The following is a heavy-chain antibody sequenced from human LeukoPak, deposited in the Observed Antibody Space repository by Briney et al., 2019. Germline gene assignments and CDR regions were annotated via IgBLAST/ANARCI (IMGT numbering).Heavy chain of an antibody. J-gene: IGHJ4*02. CDR3: GHKGRWGYYFSY. CDR1: GFSLTTSAVG. V-gene: IGHV2-5*01. Sequence: SGPTLVNPTETLTLTCTFSGFSLTTSAVGVGWIRQPPGKALQWLAVISWNDDKHYSPSLNSRLTISKDTAKNQVVLKVTNVDPADTATYYCGHKGRWGYYFSYWGQGTLVTVSS. CDR2: ISWNDDK. D-gene: IGHD4-23*01.